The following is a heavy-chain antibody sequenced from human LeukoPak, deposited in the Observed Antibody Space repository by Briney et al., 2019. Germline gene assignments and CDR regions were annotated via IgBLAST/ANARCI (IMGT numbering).Heavy chain of an antibody. CDR2: MNPNSGNT. CDR3: ARGVVVVVAARSYYYYYMDV. D-gene: IGHD2-15*01. V-gene: IGHV1-8*01. CDR1: GYTFTSYD. Sequence: ASVKVSCKASGYTFTSYDINWVRQATGQGLEWMGWMNPNSGNTGYAQKFQGRVTITRNTSISTAYMELSSLRSEDTAVYYCARGVVVVVAARSYYYYYMDVWGKGTTVTVSS. J-gene: IGHJ6*03.